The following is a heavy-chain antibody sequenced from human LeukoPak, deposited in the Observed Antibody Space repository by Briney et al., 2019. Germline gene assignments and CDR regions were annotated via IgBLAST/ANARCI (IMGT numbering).Heavy chain of an antibody. Sequence: SETLSLTCTVSGGSISSYYWSWIRQPPGKGLEWMGYIYYSGSTNYNPSLKSRVTISVDTSKNQFSLKLSSVTAADTAVYYCARQLRVRLGELSPFDYWGQGTLVTVSS. CDR1: GGSISSYY. D-gene: IGHD3-16*02. CDR3: ARQLRVRLGELSPFDY. J-gene: IGHJ4*02. V-gene: IGHV4-59*01. CDR2: IYYSGST.